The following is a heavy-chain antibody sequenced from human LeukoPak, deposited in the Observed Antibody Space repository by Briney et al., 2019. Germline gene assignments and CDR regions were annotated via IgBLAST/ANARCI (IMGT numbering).Heavy chain of an antibody. D-gene: IGHD6-19*01. V-gene: IGHV3-30-3*01. CDR3: ARTRSSSGRYVGFFDY. Sequence: SGGSLRLSCAASGFTFSSYAMHWVRQAPGKGLEWVAVISYDGSNKYYAGSVKGRFTISRDNSKNTLYLQMNSLRAEDTAVYYCARTRSSSGRYVGFFDYWGQGTLVTVSS. CDR2: ISYDGSNK. J-gene: IGHJ4*02. CDR1: GFTFSSYA.